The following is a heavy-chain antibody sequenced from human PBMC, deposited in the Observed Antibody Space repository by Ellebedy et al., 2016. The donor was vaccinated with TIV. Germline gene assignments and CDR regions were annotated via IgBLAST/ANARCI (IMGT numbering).Heavy chain of an antibody. CDR2: IKQDGSEK. V-gene: IGHV3-7*03. D-gene: IGHD6-19*01. CDR3: ARAFSGWWGGFDY. J-gene: IGHJ4*02. Sequence: GESLKISCAASGFTFSSYWMSWVRQAPGKGLEWVANIKQDGSEKYYVDSVKGRFTISRDGAKNSLYLQMNSLTAEDTAVYYCARAFSGWWGGFDYWGQGTLVTVSS. CDR1: GFTFSSYW.